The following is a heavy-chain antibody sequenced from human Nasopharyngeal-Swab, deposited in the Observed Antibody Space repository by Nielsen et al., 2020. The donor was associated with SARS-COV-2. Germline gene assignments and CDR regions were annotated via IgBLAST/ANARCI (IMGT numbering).Heavy chain of an antibody. CDR1: GFTFSSYA. D-gene: IGHD5-18*01. CDR2: ISGSGGST. Sequence: GGSLRLSCAASGFTFSSYAMSWVRQAPGKGLAWVSAISGSGGSTYYADPVKGRFTISRDNSKNTLYLQMNSLRAEDTAVYYCARDPYSYGYIGYFDYWGQGTLVTVSS. V-gene: IGHV3-23*01. J-gene: IGHJ4*02. CDR3: ARDPYSYGYIGYFDY.